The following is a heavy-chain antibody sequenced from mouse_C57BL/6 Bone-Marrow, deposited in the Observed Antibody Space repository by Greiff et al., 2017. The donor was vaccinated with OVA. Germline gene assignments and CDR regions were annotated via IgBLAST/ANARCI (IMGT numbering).Heavy chain of an antibody. Sequence: DVQLQESGPGLVKPSQSLSLTCSVTGYSITSGYYWNWIRQFPGNKLEWMGYISYDGSNNYNPSLKNRISITRDTSKNQFFLKLNSVTTEDTATYYCARDGLGSFDYWGQGTTLTVSS. CDR2: ISYDGSN. V-gene: IGHV3-6*01. CDR3: ARDGLGSFDY. D-gene: IGHD4-1*01. J-gene: IGHJ2*01. CDR1: GYSITSGYY.